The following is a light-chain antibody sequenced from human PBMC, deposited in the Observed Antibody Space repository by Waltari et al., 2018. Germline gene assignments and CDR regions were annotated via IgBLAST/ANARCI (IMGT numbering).Light chain of an antibody. CDR3: CSHAGSYVI. CDR1: SSDAGGYKS. CDR2: DVS. J-gene: IGLJ2*01. Sequence: QSALTQPRSVSGSPGQSVTISCTGTSSDAGGYKSVSWYQQHPGKAPKLMFYDVSERPSGVPDRFSGSKSGNTASLTISGLQAEDEADYYCCSHAGSYVIFGGGTKLTVL. V-gene: IGLV2-11*01.